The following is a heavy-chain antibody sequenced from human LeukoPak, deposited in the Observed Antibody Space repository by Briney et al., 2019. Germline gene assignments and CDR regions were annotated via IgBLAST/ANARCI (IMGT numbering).Heavy chain of an antibody. CDR1: GFTLSNYW. D-gene: IGHD2/OR15-2a*01. V-gene: IGHV3-7*01. CDR2: VNPDGNNK. J-gene: IGHJ4*02. CDR3: AREHWSMPDC. Sequence: GGSLRLSCLASGFTLSNYWLRWVRQAPGKGLEWVANVNPDGNNKLYVDSVKGRFTISRDNAKNSLYLQMDSLRVEDTAIYYCAREHWSMPDCWGQGTLVTVSS.